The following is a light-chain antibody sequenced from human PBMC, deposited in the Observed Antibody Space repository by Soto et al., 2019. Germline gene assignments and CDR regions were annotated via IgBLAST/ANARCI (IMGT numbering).Light chain of an antibody. CDR3: SSYTSRSAPMI. Sequence: QSALTQPASVSGSPVQSITISCTGSNSDVGAYDYVSWYQHHPGKTPKLLIFDVTHRPSGVSNRFSGSKSGNTASLTISGLQAEDEADYYCSSYTSRSAPMIFGGGTQLTVL. V-gene: IGLV2-14*03. CDR2: DVT. CDR1: NSDVGAYDY. J-gene: IGLJ7*01.